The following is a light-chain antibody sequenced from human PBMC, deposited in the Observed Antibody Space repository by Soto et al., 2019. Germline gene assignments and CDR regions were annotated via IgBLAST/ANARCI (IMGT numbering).Light chain of an antibody. V-gene: IGLV2-11*01. CDR3: CSYAGAYTYV. CDR2: DVS. CDR1: SSDVCGYNY. J-gene: IGLJ1*01. Sequence: QSALTQPRSVSGSPGQSVTISCTGTSSDVCGYNYVSWYQQHPGKAPKLMIYDVSNRPSEVPDRFSGSKSGNTASLTISVLQAEDEADYYCCSYAGAYTYVFGIGTKLTVL.